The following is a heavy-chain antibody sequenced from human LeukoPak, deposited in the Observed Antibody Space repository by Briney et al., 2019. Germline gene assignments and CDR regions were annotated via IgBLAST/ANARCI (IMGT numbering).Heavy chain of an antibody. CDR3: ARDPLRYLRVAHYDY. D-gene: IGHD3-9*01. J-gene: IGHJ4*02. Sequence: GGSLRLSCAASGFTFSKSAMNWVRQVPEKGLESVSSTYYDRSHIYYAASVRGRFTISRDNARNSVYLQMNSLRVEDTAVYYCARDPLRYLRVAHYDYWGQGTLVAVSS. CDR2: TYYDRSHI. V-gene: IGHV3-21*01. CDR1: GFTFSKSA.